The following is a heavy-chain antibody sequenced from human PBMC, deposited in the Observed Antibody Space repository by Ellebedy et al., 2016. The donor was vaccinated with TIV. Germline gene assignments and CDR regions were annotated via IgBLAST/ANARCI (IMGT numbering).Heavy chain of an antibody. J-gene: IGHJ4*02. V-gene: IGHV3-74*01. CDR2: INSDGSST. Sequence: GESLKISCAASGFTFSSYWMHWVRQAPGKGLVWVSRINSDGSSTNYEDFEKGRFTISRDNTKNTLYLQMNSLSADDTAVYYCARSYGGYNPFDYWGQGTLVTVSS. CDR3: ARSYGGYNPFDY. CDR1: GFTFSSYW. D-gene: IGHD5-12*01.